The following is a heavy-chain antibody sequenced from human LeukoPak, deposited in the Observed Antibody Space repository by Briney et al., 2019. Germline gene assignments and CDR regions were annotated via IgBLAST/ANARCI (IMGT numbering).Heavy chain of an antibody. J-gene: IGHJ2*01. V-gene: IGHV3-21*01. CDR3: ARSSYCGADCYSFWYFDL. Sequence: PGGSLRLSCAASRFSFSRYSVNWVRQAPGNGPEWVSSISSSSSYIYYADSVKGRFTISRDNAKSSLFLQMDSLRAEDTAVYYCARSSYCGADCYSFWYFDLWGRGTLVTVSS. D-gene: IGHD2-21*02. CDR2: ISSSSSYI. CDR1: RFSFSRYS.